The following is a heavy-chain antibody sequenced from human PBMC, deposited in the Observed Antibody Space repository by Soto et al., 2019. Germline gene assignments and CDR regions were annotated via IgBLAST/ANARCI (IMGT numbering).Heavy chain of an antibody. V-gene: IGHV4-61*01. J-gene: IGHJ5*02. CDR2: IYYSGST. CDR3: ARVLAGIAAAGNWFDP. Sequence: SETLSLTCTVSGGSVSSGSYYWSWIRQPPGKGLEWIGYIYYSGSTNYNPSLKSRVTISVDTSKNQFSLKLSSVTAADTAVYYCARVLAGIAAAGNWFDPWGQGTLVTVSS. CDR1: GGSVSSGSYY. D-gene: IGHD6-13*01.